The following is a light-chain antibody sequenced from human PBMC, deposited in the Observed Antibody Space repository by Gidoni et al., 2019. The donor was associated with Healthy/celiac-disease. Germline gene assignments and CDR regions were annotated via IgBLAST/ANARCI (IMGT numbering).Light chain of an antibody. CDR2: LGS. Sequence: DIVMTQSPLSLPVTPGEPASISCRSSQSLLHRNGYNYLDWYLQKPGQSPQLLIYLGSNRASGVPDRFSGSGSGTDFTLKISRVEAEDVGVYYCMQALQTPRFGGETKVEIK. CDR1: QSLLHRNGYNY. CDR3: MQALQTPR. V-gene: IGKV2-28*01. J-gene: IGKJ4*01.